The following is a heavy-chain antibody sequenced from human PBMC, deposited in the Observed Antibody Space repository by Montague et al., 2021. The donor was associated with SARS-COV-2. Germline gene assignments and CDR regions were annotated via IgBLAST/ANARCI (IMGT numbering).Heavy chain of an antibody. CDR3: ARREGYFGSGSYPN. Sequence: SETLSLTCTVSGGSISSYYWSWIWQPPGTGLEWIGYIYFCGSTNYNPSLTRRVTITVDTSKNQFPLKLSPVTAADTAVYYCARREGYFGSGSYPNWGQGTLVTVSS. CDR1: GGSISSYY. J-gene: IGHJ4*02. V-gene: IGHV4-59*08. CDR2: IYFCGST. D-gene: IGHD3-10*01.